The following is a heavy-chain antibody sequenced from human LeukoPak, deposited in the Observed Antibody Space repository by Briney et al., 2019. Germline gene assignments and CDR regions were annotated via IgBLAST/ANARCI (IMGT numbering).Heavy chain of an antibody. CDR1: GGSFSGYY. CDR2: INDSGST. Sequence: PSETLSLTCAVYGGSFSGYYWTWIRQPPGKGLEWIGEINDSGSTNYNPSLKSRVTMSVDTSKNQFSLTLSSVTAADTAVYYCARDLLLHTAFDYWGQGTLVTVSS. D-gene: IGHD2-15*01. CDR3: ARDLLLHTAFDY. V-gene: IGHV4-34*01. J-gene: IGHJ4*02.